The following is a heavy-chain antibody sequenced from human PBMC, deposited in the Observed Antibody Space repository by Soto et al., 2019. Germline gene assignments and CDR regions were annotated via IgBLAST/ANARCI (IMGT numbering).Heavy chain of an antibody. CDR2: MNPNSGNT. Sequence: QVQLVQSGAEVKKPGASVKVSCKASGYTFTSYDINWVRQATGQGLEWMGWMNPNSGNTAYAPKFQGRVXXTXNXXITTAYMELSSLRSEDTAVYYCAGGSIASSAPLDYWGQGTLVTVSS. CDR1: GYTFTSYD. CDR3: AGGSIASSAPLDY. D-gene: IGHD6-6*01. V-gene: IGHV1-8*01. J-gene: IGHJ4*02.